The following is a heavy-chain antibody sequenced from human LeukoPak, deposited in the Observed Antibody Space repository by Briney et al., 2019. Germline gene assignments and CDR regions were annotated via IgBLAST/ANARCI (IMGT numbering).Heavy chain of an antibody. Sequence: SETLSLTCTVSGGSISSYDWSWIRQPPGKGLEWIGYIYSSGSTNYNPSLKSRITISVDTSKNQFSLKLSSVTAADTAVYYCARFAYCGGHCWYYFDYWGQGSLVTVSS. CDR2: IYSSGST. J-gene: IGHJ4*02. V-gene: IGHV4-59*01. CDR1: GGSISSYD. D-gene: IGHD2-21*02. CDR3: ARFAYCGGHCWYYFDY.